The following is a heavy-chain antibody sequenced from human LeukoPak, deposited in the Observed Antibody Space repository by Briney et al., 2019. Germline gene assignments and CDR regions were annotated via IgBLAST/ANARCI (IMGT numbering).Heavy chain of an antibody. J-gene: IGHJ5*02. Sequence: SETLSLTCTVSGGSVSSGSYYWSWIRQPPGKGLEWIGYIYCSGSTNYNPSLKSRVTISVDTSKNQFSLKLSSVTAADTAVYYCARDRDRSGGGWFDPWGQGTLVTVSS. V-gene: IGHV4-61*01. CDR1: GGSVSSGSYY. D-gene: IGHD4-23*01. CDR2: IYCSGST. CDR3: ARDRDRSGGGWFDP.